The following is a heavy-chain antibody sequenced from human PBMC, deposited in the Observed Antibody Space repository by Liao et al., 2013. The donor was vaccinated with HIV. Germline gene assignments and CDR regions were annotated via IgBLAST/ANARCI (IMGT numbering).Heavy chain of an antibody. D-gene: IGHD2-15*01. V-gene: IGHV4-61*02. CDR3: ARECVAATGDWFDP. Sequence: QVLLQESGPGLVKPSQTLSLTCTVSGGSISSGSYYWSWIRQPAGKGLEWIGRIYTSGSTNYNPSLKSRVTISVDTSKNQFSLKLSSVTAADTAVYYCARECVAATGDWFDPWGQGTLVTVSS. CDR2: IYTSGST. CDR1: GGSISSGSYY. J-gene: IGHJ5*02.